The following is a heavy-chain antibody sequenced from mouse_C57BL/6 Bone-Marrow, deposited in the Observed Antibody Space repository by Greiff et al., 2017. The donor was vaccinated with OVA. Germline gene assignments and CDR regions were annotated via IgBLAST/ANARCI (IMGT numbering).Heavy chain of an antibody. D-gene: IGHD2-9*01. CDR1: GYTFTSYT. J-gene: IGHJ1*03. V-gene: IGHV1-4*01. Sequence: LVESGAELARPGASVKMSCKASGYTFTSYTMHWVKQRPGQGLEWIGYINPSSGYTKYNQNFKYKPACTAVKSSSTAYMHLSSLTFEDSAVYYCASPSYYGFNWYFDVWGTGTTVTVSS. CDR2: INPSSGYT. CDR3: ASPSYYGFNWYFDV.